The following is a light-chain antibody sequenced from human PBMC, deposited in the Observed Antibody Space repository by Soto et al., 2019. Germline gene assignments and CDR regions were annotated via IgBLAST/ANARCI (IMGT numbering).Light chain of an antibody. CDR3: QQYGNSIPIT. V-gene: IGKV3-20*01. Sequence: WFPCERATLSCRASQSVSTSFLAWYQQKPGQAPRLLIYGAFSRATGIPDRFSGSGSGTDFTLTISRLEPEDFAVYYCQQYGNSIPITFGQGTRLEIK. CDR2: GAF. CDR1: QSVSTSF. J-gene: IGKJ5*01.